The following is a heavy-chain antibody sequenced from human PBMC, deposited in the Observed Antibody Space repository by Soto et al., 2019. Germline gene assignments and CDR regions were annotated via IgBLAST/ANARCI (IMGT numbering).Heavy chain of an antibody. Sequence: SENLSLTCTVSGGYLSSNYWRLLRPPAGKGLHCIGRINTSGSSSYNPSLNSRVTMSVDTSKNQFSLNLNSVTAADTAIYYCARDWSYWGRGILVTVSS. CDR2: INTSGSS. J-gene: IGHJ4*02. CDR3: ARDWSY. CDR1: GGYLSSNY. V-gene: IGHV4-4*07.